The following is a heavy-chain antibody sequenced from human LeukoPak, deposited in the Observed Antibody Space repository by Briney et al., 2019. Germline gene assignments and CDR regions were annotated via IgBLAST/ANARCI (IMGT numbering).Heavy chain of an antibody. V-gene: IGHV4-59*12. CDR2: IYYSGST. CDR1: GGSISSYY. CDR3: AREAYCGGDCYFDY. D-gene: IGHD2-21*02. Sequence: PSETLSLTCTVSGGSISSYYWSWIRQPPGKGLEWIGYIYYSGSTNYNPSLKSRVTISVDRSKNQFSLKLSSVTAADTAVYYCAREAYCGGDCYFDYWGQGTLVTVSS. J-gene: IGHJ4*02.